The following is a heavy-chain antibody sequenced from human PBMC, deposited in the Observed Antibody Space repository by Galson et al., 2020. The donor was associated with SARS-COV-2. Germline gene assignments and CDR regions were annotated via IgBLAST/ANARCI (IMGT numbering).Heavy chain of an antibody. CDR1: GFTFSSYS. Sequence: GGSLRLSCAASGFTFSSYSMNWVRQAPGKGLEWVSSISSSSSYIDYADSVKGRFTISRDNAKNSLYLQMNSLRAEDTAVYYCARYSNYYYYYGMDVWGQGTTVTVSS. CDR2: ISSSSSYI. CDR3: ARYSNYYYYYGMDV. D-gene: IGHD4-4*01. V-gene: IGHV3-21*01. J-gene: IGHJ6*02.